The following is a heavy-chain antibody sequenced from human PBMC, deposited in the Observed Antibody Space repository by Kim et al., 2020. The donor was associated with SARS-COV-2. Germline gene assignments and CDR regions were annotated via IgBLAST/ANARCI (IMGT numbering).Heavy chain of an antibody. CDR2: IKHSGST. J-gene: IGHJ6*01. Sequence: SETLSLTCAAYGGFFSGYYWSWIRQPPGKGLEWIGEIKHSGSTNYNPSLKSRVTISVDTSKNQFSLKLSPVTAADTAVYYCASGRMYPIVWGFEGKYGM. CDR3: ASGRMYPIVWGFEGKYGM. CDR1: GGFFSGYY. D-gene: IGHD3-16*01. V-gene: IGHV4-34*01.